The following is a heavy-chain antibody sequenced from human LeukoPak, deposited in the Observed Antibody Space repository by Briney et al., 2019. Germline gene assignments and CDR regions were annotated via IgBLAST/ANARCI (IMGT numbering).Heavy chain of an antibody. J-gene: IGHJ4*02. D-gene: IGHD3-10*01. CDR3: AKDRVLLWFGELTLFDY. CDR2: ISNSHST. V-gene: IGHV3-23*01. Sequence: PGGSLRLSCAASGFTFSSYAMSWVRQAPGKGLEWVSAISNSHSTYYADSVKGRFTISRDNSKNTLYLQMNSLRAEDTAVYYCAKDRVLLWFGELTLFDYWGQGTLVTVSS. CDR1: GFTFSSYA.